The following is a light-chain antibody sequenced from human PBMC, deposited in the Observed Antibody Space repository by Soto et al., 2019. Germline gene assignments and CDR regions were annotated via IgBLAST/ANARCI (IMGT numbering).Light chain of an antibody. V-gene: IGKV1-5*01. CDR2: DAS. CDR1: QRVSRW. CDR3: QQYDSYSPT. J-gene: IGKJ1*01. Sequence: DIQMTQSPSTLSASVGDRVTITCRASQRVSRWLAWYQQKTGKAPKLLIYDASSLASGVPSRFDGSGSGTEFTLTVNCLQPDDIATYYCQQYDSYSPTFGQGTKVEIK.